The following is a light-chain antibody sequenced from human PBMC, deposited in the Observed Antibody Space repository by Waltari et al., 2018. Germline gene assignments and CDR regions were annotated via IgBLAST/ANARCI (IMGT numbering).Light chain of an antibody. J-gene: IGLJ2*01. CDR2: LKSDGSH. Sequence: QLVLTQSPSASASLGASVKLTCTLSSGHSSYAIAWHQQQPEKGPRDLMKLKSDGSHSNGDGIPARFSASSPGAVRYLTSASLQSEDEAEYHCPTWCTGIVVFGGGTKLTVL. CDR3: PTWCTGIVV. CDR1: SGHSSYA. V-gene: IGLV4-69*01.